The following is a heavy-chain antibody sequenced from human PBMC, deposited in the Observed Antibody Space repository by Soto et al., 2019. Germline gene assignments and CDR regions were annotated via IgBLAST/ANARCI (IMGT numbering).Heavy chain of an antibody. J-gene: IGHJ6*02. V-gene: IGHV3-30-3*01. CDR3: VAGDQYYGMGV. CDR2: ISYDGSNK. D-gene: IGHD2-2*01. CDR1: GITISNYF. Sequence: QVQLVESVGGVVQPGRSLRVSCAASGITISNYFMYWVRQAPCKGLEWVAAISYDGSNKHYSDSVKGRFTISRDNSTITLFLQMNSLRDEDTAVYYCVAGDQYYGMGVWGQGTTVAVSS.